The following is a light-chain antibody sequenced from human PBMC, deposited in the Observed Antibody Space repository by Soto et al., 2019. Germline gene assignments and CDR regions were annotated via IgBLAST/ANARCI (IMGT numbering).Light chain of an antibody. CDR1: SSDVGGYNY. V-gene: IGLV2-14*01. Sequence: QSALSQPASVSGSPGQSITISCTGTSSDVGGYNYVSWYQQHPGKAPKLVIYEVSNRPSGVSNRFSGSKSGTTASLTISGLQAEDEADYYCSSYATWPTPHVFGTGTKLTVL. CDR3: SSYATWPTPHV. CDR2: EVS. J-gene: IGLJ1*01.